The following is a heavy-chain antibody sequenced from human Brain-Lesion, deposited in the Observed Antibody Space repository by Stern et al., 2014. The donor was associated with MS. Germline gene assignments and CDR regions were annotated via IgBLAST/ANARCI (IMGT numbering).Heavy chain of an antibody. CDR2: TTGSGDRT. CDR3: AKKFIPAAYSRDALDI. D-gene: IGHD2-21*01. V-gene: IGHV3-23*04. J-gene: IGHJ3*02. Sequence: EDQLVESGGGLVQPGGSVRLSCSASGLTFSTYAMTWVRQAPGKGLEWVSATTGSGDRTYYTDSVKGRFTISRDNSKKTLYLQMNQPKIEGPALFFCAKKFIPAAYSRDALDIRGQGAMV. CDR1: GLTFSTYA.